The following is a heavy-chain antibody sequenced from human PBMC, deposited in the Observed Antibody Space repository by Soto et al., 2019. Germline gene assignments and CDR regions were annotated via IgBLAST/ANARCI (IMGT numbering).Heavy chain of an antibody. J-gene: IGHJ4*01. CDR1: VYSIISGSY. CDR3: ARVHVMVVAGSTFDY. Sequence: SYTPALTCTVYVYSIISGSYWAWIRQPPGNGPEWIASIYHGGTTFYNPSLKSRITISVDTSNNQFSLKLTSVTAADTDVYYCARVHVMVVAGSTFDYWGHGTLVTVSS. CDR2: IYHGGTT. V-gene: IGHV4-38-2*02. D-gene: IGHD6-19*01.